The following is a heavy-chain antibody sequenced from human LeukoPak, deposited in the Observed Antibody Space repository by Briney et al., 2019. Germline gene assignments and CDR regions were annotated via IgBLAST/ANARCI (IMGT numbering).Heavy chain of an antibody. V-gene: IGHV1-69*13. CDR1: GGTFSSYA. Sequence: SVKVSCKASGGTFSSYAISWVRQAPGQGLEWMGGIIPIFGTANYAQKFQGRVTITADESTSTAYMELSSLRSGDTAVYYCARGGAAVRYLNYYGSGSYYYFDYWGQGTLVTVSS. D-gene: IGHD3-10*01. J-gene: IGHJ4*02. CDR2: IIPIFGTA. CDR3: ARGGAAVRYLNYYGSGSYYYFDY.